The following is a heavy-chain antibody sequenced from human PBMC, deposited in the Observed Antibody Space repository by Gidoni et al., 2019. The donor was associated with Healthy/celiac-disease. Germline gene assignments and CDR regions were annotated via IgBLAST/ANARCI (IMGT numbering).Heavy chain of an antibody. J-gene: IGHJ3*02. D-gene: IGHD1-26*01. CDR2: INPNSGGT. V-gene: IGHV1-2*04. Sequence: QVQLVQSGAEVKKPGASVKVSCKASGYTFTGYYMHWVRQAPGQGLEWMGWINPNSGGTNYAQKFQGWVTMTRDTSISTAYMELSRLRSDDTAVYYCARGPNEGANENAFDIWGQGTMVTVSS. CDR1: GYTFTGYY. CDR3: ARGPNEGANENAFDI.